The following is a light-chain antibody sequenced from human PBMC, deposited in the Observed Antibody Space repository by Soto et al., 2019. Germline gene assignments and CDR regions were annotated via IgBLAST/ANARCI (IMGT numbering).Light chain of an antibody. J-gene: IGKJ4*01. Sequence: EIVLTQSPGTLSLSPGERATLSCRASQSVSSSYLAWYQQKPDQAPRLLIYGASSRATGIPDRFSDSGSGTDFTLTISRLEPEDFAVYYCQQYGSSPRVTFGGGTKVEIK. CDR3: QQYGSSPRVT. CDR2: GAS. CDR1: QSVSSSY. V-gene: IGKV3-20*01.